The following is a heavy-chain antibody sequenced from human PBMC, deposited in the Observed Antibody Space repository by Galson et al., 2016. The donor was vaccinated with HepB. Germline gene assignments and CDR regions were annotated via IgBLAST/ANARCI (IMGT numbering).Heavy chain of an antibody. Sequence: SVKVSCKASGYSFTSYGISWVRQAPGQGLEWMGWISTHNGKTNYAQKLQGRITMTTDTSTSTAYMELRSLTSDDTAMYYCARLSSSWFITPANYYYMDVWRRGTPVTVSS. V-gene: IGHV1-18*04. CDR3: ARLSSSWFITPANYYYMDV. J-gene: IGHJ6*03. D-gene: IGHD6-13*01. CDR1: GYSFTSYG. CDR2: ISTHNGKT.